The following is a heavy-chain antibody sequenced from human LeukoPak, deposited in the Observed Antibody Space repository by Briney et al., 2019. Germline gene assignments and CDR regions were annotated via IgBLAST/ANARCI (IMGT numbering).Heavy chain of an antibody. CDR3: AKDADGWQWLWGA. Sequence: GGSLRLSCAASGFTFSSYGMHWVRQAPGKGLEWVAVISYDGSNKYYADSVKGRFTISRDNSKNTLYLQMNSLRAEDTAVYYCAKDADGWQWLWGAWGQGTLVTVSS. D-gene: IGHD6-19*01. V-gene: IGHV3-30*18. CDR1: GFTFSSYG. J-gene: IGHJ4*02. CDR2: ISYDGSNK.